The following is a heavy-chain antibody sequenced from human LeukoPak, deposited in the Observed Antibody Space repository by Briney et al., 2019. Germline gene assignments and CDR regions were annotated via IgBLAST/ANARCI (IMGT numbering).Heavy chain of an antibody. CDR1: GFSFSSYW. CDR3: SSQPAVIELDF. CDR2: IKPDGSGK. Sequence: PGGSLRLSCAASGFSFSSYWMTWVRQVPGKGLEWVANIKPDGSGKHYVDSVKGRFTISRDNAKSSLYLQMDSLRVEDTAVYYCSSQPAVIELDFWGQGALVTVSS. V-gene: IGHV3-7*01. D-gene: IGHD2/OR15-2a*01. J-gene: IGHJ4*02.